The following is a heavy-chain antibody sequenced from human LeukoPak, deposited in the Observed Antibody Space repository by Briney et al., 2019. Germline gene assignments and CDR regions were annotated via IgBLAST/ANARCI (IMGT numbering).Heavy chain of an antibody. CDR1: GFTFSIYA. CDR2: ISGSDEST. Sequence: GGSLRLSCAASGFTFSIYALSWVRQPPGKGLEWVATISGSDESTYYADSVRGRFSTSRDNSKNTLYLQMNSLRAEDTAVYYCAKAMGSAFAIDYWGQGTLVTVSS. J-gene: IGHJ4*02. D-gene: IGHD6-19*01. CDR3: AKAMGSAFAIDY. V-gene: IGHV3-23*01.